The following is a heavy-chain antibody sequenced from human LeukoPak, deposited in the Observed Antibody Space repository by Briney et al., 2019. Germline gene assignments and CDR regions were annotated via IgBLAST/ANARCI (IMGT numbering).Heavy chain of an antibody. V-gene: IGHV3-53*04. Sequence: GGSLRLSCAASGFTFSTYSMNWVRQAPGRGLEWVSVIYSGGNTFYADSVKGRFTISRHNSENTLYLQMNSLSADDTAVYYCVRLMGSGWFDPWGQGTLVTVSS. CDR3: VRLMGSGWFDP. J-gene: IGHJ5*02. CDR1: GFTFSTYS. CDR2: IYSGGNT. D-gene: IGHD1-26*01.